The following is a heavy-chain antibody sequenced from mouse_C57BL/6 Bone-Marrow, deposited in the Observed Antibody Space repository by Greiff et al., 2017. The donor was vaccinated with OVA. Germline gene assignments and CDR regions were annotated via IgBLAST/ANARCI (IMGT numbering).Heavy chain of an antibody. CDR3: ARIYYYGSSFDY. CDR1: GFTFSDYG. Sequence: EVKLVESGGGLVKPGGSLKLSCAASGFTFSDYGMHWVRQAPEKGLEWVAYISSGSSTIYYADTVKGRFTISRDNAKNTLFMQMTSLRSEDTAMYYCARIYYYGSSFDYWGQGTTLTVSS. J-gene: IGHJ2*01. V-gene: IGHV5-17*01. CDR2: ISSGSSTI. D-gene: IGHD1-1*01.